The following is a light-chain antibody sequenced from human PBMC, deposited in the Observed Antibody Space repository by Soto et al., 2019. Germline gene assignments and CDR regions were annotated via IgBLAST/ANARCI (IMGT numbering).Light chain of an antibody. Sequence: DVVMTQSPLSLSVTPGQPASISCKSSQSLLHITGETFLFWYLQKPGQSPQLLIYEVSTRVSGVPDRFSGSGSGTDFTLEISRVETDDVGIYYCMQSTQLPPTFGQGTRLEI. CDR3: MQSTQLPPT. J-gene: IGKJ5*01. CDR2: EVS. V-gene: IGKV2D-29*02. CDR1: QSLLHITGETF.